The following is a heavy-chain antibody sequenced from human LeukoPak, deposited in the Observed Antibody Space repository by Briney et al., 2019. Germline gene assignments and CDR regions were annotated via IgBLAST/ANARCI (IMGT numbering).Heavy chain of an antibody. J-gene: IGHJ4*02. Sequence: GALRLSCAASGFTFSGYAMHWVRQAPGKGLEWVAVIWDDGSNEYHADSVKGRFTVSRDNSNNTLYLQMNSLRAEDTAVYYCARGDPPTYYGSGSYPSPFFDYWGQGTLVTVSS. CDR3: ARGDPPTYYGSGSYPSPFFDY. CDR2: IWDDGSNE. V-gene: IGHV3-33*01. D-gene: IGHD3-10*01. CDR1: GFTFSGYA.